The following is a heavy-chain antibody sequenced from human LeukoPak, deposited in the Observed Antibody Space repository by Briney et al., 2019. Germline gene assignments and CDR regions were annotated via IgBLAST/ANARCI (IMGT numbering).Heavy chain of an antibody. J-gene: IGHJ4*02. Sequence: GGSRRLSGAASGFIFTSYAMSWVRHPPGKGLEWVSGISGSGATTYYADSVKGRLTISRDNSKNTVYLQMNSLRAEDTAVYYCAKGARLRLGEDFDYWGQGTLVTVSS. CDR3: AKGARLRLGEDFDY. CDR2: ISGSGATT. V-gene: IGHV3-23*01. CDR1: GFIFTSYA. D-gene: IGHD3-16*01.